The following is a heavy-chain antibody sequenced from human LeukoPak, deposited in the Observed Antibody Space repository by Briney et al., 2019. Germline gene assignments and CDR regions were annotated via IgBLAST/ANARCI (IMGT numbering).Heavy chain of an antibody. CDR1: GFTVSSNY. V-gene: IGHV3-53*01. Sequence: GGSLRLSCAASGFTVSSNYMSWVRQAPGKGLEWVSVIYSGGSTYYADSVKGRFTISRDNSKNTLYLQMNSLRAEDTAVYYCARDLPPDPDIVVVPAAILGHNFDYWGQGTLVTVSS. CDR3: ARDLPPDPDIVVVPAAILGHNFDY. CDR2: IYSGGST. D-gene: IGHD2-2*02. J-gene: IGHJ4*02.